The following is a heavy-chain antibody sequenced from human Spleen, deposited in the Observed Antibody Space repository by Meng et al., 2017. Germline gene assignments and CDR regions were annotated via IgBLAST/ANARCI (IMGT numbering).Heavy chain of an antibody. V-gene: IGHV4-34*01. J-gene: IGHJ4*02. Sequence: QVQLQQWGAGLLKPSETLSLTCVVSGGSFSDYYWSWIRQPPGKGLEWIGEINHSGSTNYNPSLENRATISVDTSQNNLSLKLSSVTAADSAVYYCARGPTTMAHDFDYWGQGTLVTVCS. CDR3: ARGPTTMAHDFDY. CDR2: INHSGST. D-gene: IGHD4-11*01. CDR1: GGSFSDYY.